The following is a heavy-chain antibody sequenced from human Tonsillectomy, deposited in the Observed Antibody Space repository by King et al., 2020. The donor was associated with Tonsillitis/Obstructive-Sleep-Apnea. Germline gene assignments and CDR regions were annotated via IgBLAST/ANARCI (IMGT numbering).Heavy chain of an antibody. J-gene: IGHJ6*03. CDR2: ISAYNGNT. Sequence: QLVQSGAEVKKPGASVTVSCKASGYTFTSYGISWVRQAPGQGLEWMGWISAYNGNTNYAQKLQAKVTMTTDTSTSTASRELRSLGSDDTAVYYCAREGGSSHFGYYMDVWGKGTTVTVSS. CDR1: GYTFTSYG. D-gene: IGHD6-13*01. CDR3: AREGGSSHFGYYMDV. V-gene: IGHV1-18*01.